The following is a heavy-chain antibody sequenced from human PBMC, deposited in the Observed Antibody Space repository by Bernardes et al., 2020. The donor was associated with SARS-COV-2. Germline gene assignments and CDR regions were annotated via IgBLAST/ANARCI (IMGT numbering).Heavy chain of an antibody. CDR1: GYTFTSYG. J-gene: IGHJ3*02. CDR2: ISAYNGTT. V-gene: IGHV1-18*01. D-gene: IGHD3-9*01. CDR3: ARGRILTGFFSWDDAFDI. Sequence: ASVKVSCKACGYTFTSYGISWVRQAPGQGLEWMGWISAYNGTTTYAQKLQGRVTMTTDTSTSTAYMELRSLRSDDTAVYYCARGRILTGFFSWDDAFDIWSQGTMVTGSS.